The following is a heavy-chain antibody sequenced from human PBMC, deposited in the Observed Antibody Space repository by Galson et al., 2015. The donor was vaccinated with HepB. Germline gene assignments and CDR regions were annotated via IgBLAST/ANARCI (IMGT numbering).Heavy chain of an antibody. Sequence: SVKVSCKASGGTFSTYVISWVRQAAGQGLEWMGGIIPLNGTANYAQKFQGRVTITADKSTSTVYMELSSLASEDTAVYYCALDLVTHHYGDDGDWFDPWGQGTLVTVSS. CDR2: IIPLNGTA. V-gene: IGHV1-69*06. D-gene: IGHD4-17*01. J-gene: IGHJ5*02. CDR1: GGTFSTYV. CDR3: ALDLVTHHYGDDGDWFDP.